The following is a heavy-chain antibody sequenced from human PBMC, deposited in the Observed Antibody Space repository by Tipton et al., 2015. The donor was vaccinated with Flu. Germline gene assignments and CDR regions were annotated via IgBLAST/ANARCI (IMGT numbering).Heavy chain of an antibody. CDR1: GDSISSYF. J-gene: IGHJ3*02. Sequence: LRLSCSVSGDSISSYFWTWIRQPPGKGLEWIGHVYYSGTTTYNPSLKGRVTMSVDTSKNLFSLRLTSVTPADTAIYFCARDQSKIPRAFDIWGQGTMVTVSS. V-gene: IGHV4-59*01. CDR2: VYYSGTT. CDR3: ARDQSKIPRAFDI.